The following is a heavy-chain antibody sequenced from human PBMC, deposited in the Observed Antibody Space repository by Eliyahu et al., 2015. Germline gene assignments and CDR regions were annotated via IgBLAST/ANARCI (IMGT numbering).Heavy chain of an antibody. D-gene: IGHD6-19*01. V-gene: IGHV4-34*01. CDR2: INHSGST. CDR3: ARGLVGAVAGISHWYFDL. Sequence: QVQLQQWGAGLLKPSETLSLTCAVYGGSFSGYYWSWIRQPPGKGLEWIGEINHSGSTNYNPSLKSRVTISVDTSKNQFSLKLSSVTAADTAVYYCARGLVGAVAGISHWYFDLWGRGTLVTVSS. CDR1: GGSFSGYY. J-gene: IGHJ2*01.